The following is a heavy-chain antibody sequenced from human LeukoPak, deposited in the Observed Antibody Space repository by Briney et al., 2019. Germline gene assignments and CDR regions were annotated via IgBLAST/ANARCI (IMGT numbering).Heavy chain of an antibody. CDR3: ARRTFGGVIKY. CDR1: GASISSSSYY. CDR2: VHYSGSI. J-gene: IGHJ4*02. D-gene: IGHD3-16*02. V-gene: IGHV4-39*07. Sequence: PSETLSLTCTVPGASISSSSYYWAWIRQPPGKGLEWIGSVHYSGSIYYNPSLKSRVTISVDTSKNQISLKLSSVTAADTSVYYCARRTFGGVIKYWGQGTLVTVSS.